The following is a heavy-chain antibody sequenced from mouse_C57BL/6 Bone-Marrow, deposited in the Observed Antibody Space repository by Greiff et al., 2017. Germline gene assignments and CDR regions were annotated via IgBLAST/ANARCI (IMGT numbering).Heavy chain of an antibody. Sequence: DVQLVESGEGLVKPGGSLKLSCAASGFTFSSYAMSWVRQTPEKRLEWVAYISSGGDYIYYADTVKGRFTISRDNARNTLYLQMSSLKSEDTAMYYGTRDRGYDYDVGVFAYWGQGTLVTVSA. J-gene: IGHJ3*01. CDR3: TRDRGYDYDVGVFAY. V-gene: IGHV5-9-1*02. CDR2: ISSGGDYI. CDR1: GFTFSSYA. D-gene: IGHD2-4*01.